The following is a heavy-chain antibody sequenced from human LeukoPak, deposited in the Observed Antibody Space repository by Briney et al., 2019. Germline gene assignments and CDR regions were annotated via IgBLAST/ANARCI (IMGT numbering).Heavy chain of an antibody. D-gene: IGHD2-2*02. J-gene: IGHJ4*02. CDR2: INPNSGGT. V-gene: IGHV1-2*06. CDR1: GYTFTGYY. Sequence: ASVKVSYKASGYTFTGYYMHWVRQAPGQGREWMGRINPNSGGTNYAQKFQGRVTMTRDTSISTAYMELSRLRSDDTAVYYCARLGPPSGFVYPNFDYWGQGTLVTVSS. CDR3: ARLGPPSGFVYPNFDY.